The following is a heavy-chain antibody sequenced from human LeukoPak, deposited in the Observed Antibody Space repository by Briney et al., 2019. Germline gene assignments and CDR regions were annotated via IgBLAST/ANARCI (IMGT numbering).Heavy chain of an antibody. J-gene: IGHJ4*02. CDR1: GGTFSSYA. D-gene: IGHD2-2*01. CDR2: ISAYNGNT. V-gene: IGHV1-18*01. CDR3: ARAASYCSSTSCYSTVKY. Sequence: ASVKVSCKASGGTFSSYAISWVRQAPGQGLEWMGWISAYNGNTNYAQKLQGRVTMTTDASTSTAYMELRSLRSDDTAVYYCARAASYCSSTSCYSTVKYWGQGTLVTVSS.